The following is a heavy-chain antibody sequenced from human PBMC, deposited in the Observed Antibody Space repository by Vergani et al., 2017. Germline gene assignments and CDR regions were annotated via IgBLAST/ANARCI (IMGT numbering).Heavy chain of an antibody. CDR3: ARSRIYYGAGSPDY. Sequence: QVQLQESGPGLVKPSQTLSLTCTVSGGSISRGDYYWSWIRQPPGKGLEWMGYVSFRGDTLYDPSVKGRMTISLNTSSNQFSLYLTSVTAADTAVYYCARSRIYYGAGSPDYWGQGTLVTVSS. CDR1: GGSISRGDYY. D-gene: IGHD3-10*01. J-gene: IGHJ4*02. CDR2: VSFRGDT. V-gene: IGHV4-30-4*08.